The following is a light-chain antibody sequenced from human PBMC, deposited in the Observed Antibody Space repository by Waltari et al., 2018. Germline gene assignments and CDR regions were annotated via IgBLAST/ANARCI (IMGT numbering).Light chain of an antibody. CDR2: AAS. Sequence: DIQMTPSPSSLSASVGDKVTITCRASQSITLYVDWYQQKPGKAPKLLIYAASTLQTGVPSRFSGSGSGTEFTVTISSVQSEDFATYYCQQSYKTPYTFGQGTKLEI. CDR3: QQSYKTPYT. V-gene: IGKV1-39*01. CDR1: QSITLY. J-gene: IGKJ2*01.